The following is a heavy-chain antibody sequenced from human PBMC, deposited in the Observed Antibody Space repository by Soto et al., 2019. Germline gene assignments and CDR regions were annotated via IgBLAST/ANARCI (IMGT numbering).Heavy chain of an antibody. J-gene: IGHJ6*02. Sequence: XGSLSLSFAASGFTVSSYWMHWVRQAPGEGLMWVSRINPDGSTTSYADSVKGRFTISRDNAKNTLYLQMNSLRVEDTAVYYCAPVPNTVTTPGMDVWGQGTTVTVSS. CDR2: INPDGSTT. V-gene: IGHV3-74*01. CDR1: GFTVSSYW. D-gene: IGHD4-4*01. CDR3: APVPNTVTTPGMDV.